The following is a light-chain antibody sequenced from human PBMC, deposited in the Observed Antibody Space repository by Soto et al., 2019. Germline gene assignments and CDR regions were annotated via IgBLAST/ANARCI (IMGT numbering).Light chain of an antibody. CDR2: GAS. CDR3: QEYNNWLWT. V-gene: IGKV3-15*01. CDR1: QSVSSR. Sequence: EIVITQSPATLSVSQGERATLSCRASQSVSSRLAWYQQKPGQAPRLLIYGASTRATGIPARFSGSGSGTEFTLTISSLQSEDFALYYCQEYNNWLWTFGQGTKVDIK. J-gene: IGKJ1*01.